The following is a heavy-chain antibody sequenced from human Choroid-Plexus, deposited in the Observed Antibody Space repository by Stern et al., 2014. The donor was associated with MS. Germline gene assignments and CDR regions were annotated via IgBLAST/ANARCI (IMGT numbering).Heavy chain of an antibody. Sequence: QVQLQQWGAGLLKPSETLSLTCAVYGGSFSGYYWRWIRKSPGKGLEWIGEIDRGGDTNYNPSLKSRIAIPVDGSNNHLPLNLSAVTAADTAIYYCVRERCINTRCYGGRFGYYYYGMDVWGQGTTVTVSS. D-gene: IGHD2-2*01. CDR1: GGSFSGYY. CDR2: IDRGGDT. CDR3: VRERCINTRCYGGRFGYYYYGMDV. J-gene: IGHJ6*02. V-gene: IGHV4-34*01.